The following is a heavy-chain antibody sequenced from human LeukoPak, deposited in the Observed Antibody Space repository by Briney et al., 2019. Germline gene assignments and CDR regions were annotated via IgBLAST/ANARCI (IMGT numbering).Heavy chain of an antibody. CDR2: IIPIFGTA. D-gene: IGHD3-22*01. J-gene: IGHJ5*02. CDR3: ARDHYYEFWFDP. Sequence: SVKVSCKASGGTFSSYAISWVRQAPGQGLEWMGGIIPIFGTANYALKFQGRVTITTDESTSTAYMELSSLRSEDTAVYYCARDHYYEFWFDPWGQGTLVTVSS. CDR1: GGTFSSYA. V-gene: IGHV1-69*05.